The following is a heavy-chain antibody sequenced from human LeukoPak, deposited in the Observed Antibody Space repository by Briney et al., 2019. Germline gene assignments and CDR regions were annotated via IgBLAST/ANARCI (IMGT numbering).Heavy chain of an antibody. D-gene: IGHD6-19*01. V-gene: IGHV3-30*03. CDR1: GFTFSSYG. Sequence: GGSLRLSCAASGFTFSSYGVHWVRQAPGKGLEWVAVISYDGSNKYYADSVKGRFTISRDNSKNTLYLQMNSLRVEDAAVYYCARVRYDSGWYDYWGQGALVTVSS. CDR2: ISYDGSNK. CDR3: ARVRYDSGWYDY. J-gene: IGHJ4*02.